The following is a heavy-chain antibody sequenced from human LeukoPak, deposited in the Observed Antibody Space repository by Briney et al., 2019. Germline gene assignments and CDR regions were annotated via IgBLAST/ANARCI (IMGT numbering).Heavy chain of an antibody. CDR3: ARGYGNDFGDSVGWWFDP. V-gene: IGHV3-21*01. Sequence: GGSLRLSCAASGFTFSSYSMNWVRQAPGKGLEWVSSISSSSSCIYYADSVKGRFTISRDNAKNSLYLQMNSLRAEDTAVYYCARGYGNDFGDSVGWWFDPWGQGTLVTVSS. CDR2: ISSSSSCI. D-gene: IGHD4-17*01. CDR1: GFTFSSYS. J-gene: IGHJ5*02.